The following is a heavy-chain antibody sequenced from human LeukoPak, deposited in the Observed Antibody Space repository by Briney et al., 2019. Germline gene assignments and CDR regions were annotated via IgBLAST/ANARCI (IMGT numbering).Heavy chain of an antibody. CDR1: GFIFNNYW. CDR3: ARVGTVVTPGGFDY. D-gene: IGHD4-23*01. V-gene: IGHV3-7*01. Sequence: PGGSLRLSCDASGFIFNNYWISWVRQAPGEGLEWVANIKQDGSEKYYVDSVKGRFTISRDNDKNSLYLQMNSLRAEDTAVYYCARVGTVVTPGGFDYWGQGTLVTVSS. CDR2: IKQDGSEK. J-gene: IGHJ4*02.